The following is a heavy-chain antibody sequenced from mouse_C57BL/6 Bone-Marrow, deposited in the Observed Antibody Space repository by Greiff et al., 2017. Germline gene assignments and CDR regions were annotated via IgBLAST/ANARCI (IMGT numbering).Heavy chain of an antibody. D-gene: IGHD1-1*01. J-gene: IGHJ3*01. CDR2: IWGGGST. Sequence: VKLVESGPGLVAPSQSLSITCTVSGFSLTSYGVDWVRQPPGQGLEWLGVIWGGGSTNYNSALMSRLSISKDNSKGQVCLKMNSLQTDDTAMYYCAILGDYYGSSPWFAYWGQGTLVTVSA. CDR1: GFSLTSYG. V-gene: IGHV2-9*01. CDR3: AILGDYYGSSPWFAY.